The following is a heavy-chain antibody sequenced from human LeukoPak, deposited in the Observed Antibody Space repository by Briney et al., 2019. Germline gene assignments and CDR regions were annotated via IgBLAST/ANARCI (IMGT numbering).Heavy chain of an antibody. V-gene: IGHV3-48*03. CDR1: GFTFSNYE. J-gene: IGHJ4*02. Sequence: TGGSLRLSCAASGFTFSNYEMNWVRQAPGKGLEWVSYISGRGDVIYYADSVEGRFTISRDNAKNSLYLQMNSLRAEDTAVYYCARPYYVAANYYFDYWGQGTLVTVSS. CDR2: ISGRGDVI. CDR3: ARPYYVAANYYFDY. D-gene: IGHD1-26*01.